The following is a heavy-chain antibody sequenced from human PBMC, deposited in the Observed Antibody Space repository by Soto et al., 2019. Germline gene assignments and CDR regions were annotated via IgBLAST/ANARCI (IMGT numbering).Heavy chain of an antibody. V-gene: IGHV4-30-4*01. CDR3: ARDRKEYYYDMDAFDI. CDR2: IYYSGST. D-gene: IGHD3-22*01. CDR1: GGSISSGDYY. Sequence: SETLSLTCTVSGGSISSGDYYWSWIRQPPGKGLEWIGYIYYSGSTYYNPSPKSRVTISVDTSKNQFSLKLSSVTAADTAVYYCARDRKEYYYDMDAFDIWGQGTMGTVSS. J-gene: IGHJ3*02.